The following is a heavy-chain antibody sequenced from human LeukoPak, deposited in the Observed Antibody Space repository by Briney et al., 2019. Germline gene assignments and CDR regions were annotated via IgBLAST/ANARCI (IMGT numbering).Heavy chain of an antibody. D-gene: IGHD3-22*01. CDR2: INHSGST. Sequence: SEPLSLTCAVYGGSFSGYYWSWIRQPPGKGLEWIGEINHSGSTNYNPSLKSRVTISVDTSKNQFSLKLSSVTAADTAVYYCARLPYYYDSSGYYYFSFDYWGQGGLVGVSS. CDR3: ARLPYYYDSSGYYYFSFDY. V-gene: IGHV4-34*01. J-gene: IGHJ4*02. CDR1: GGSFSGYY.